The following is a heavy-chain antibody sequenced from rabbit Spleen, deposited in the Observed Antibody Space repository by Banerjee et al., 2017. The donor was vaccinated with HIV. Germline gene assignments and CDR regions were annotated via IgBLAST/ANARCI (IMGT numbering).Heavy chain of an antibody. CDR1: GFSFSSNDY. CDR3: ARDSGTSFSTYGMDL. V-gene: IGHV1S40*01. Sequence: QSLEESGGDLVKPGASLTLTCTASGFSFSSNDYMCWVRQAPGKGLEWIACIYAGSSGTTYYASWAKDRFTISITSSTTVTLQMTSLTAADTATYFCARDSGTSFSTYGMDLWGQGTLVTVS. J-gene: IGHJ6*01. D-gene: IGHD8-1*01. CDR2: IYAGSSGTT.